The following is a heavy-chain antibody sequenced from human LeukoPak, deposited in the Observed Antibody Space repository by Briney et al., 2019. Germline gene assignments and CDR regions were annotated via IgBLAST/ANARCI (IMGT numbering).Heavy chain of an antibody. CDR1: GFTFSSYW. D-gene: IGHD3-3*01. Sequence: GGSLRLSCAASGFTFSSYWMSWVRQAPGKGLEWLANINQDSRKKYYVHSVKGRFTISRDNDKNSLYLQMNSLRAEDTAVYYCARDLIFGVVSPRSHYGMDVWGQGTTVTVSS. CDR2: INQDSRKK. V-gene: IGHV3-7*01. J-gene: IGHJ6*02. CDR3: ARDLIFGVVSPRSHYGMDV.